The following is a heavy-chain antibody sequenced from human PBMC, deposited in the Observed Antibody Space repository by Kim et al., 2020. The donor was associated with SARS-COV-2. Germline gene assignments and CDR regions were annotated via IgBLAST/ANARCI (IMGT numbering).Heavy chain of an antibody. Sequence: GGSLRLSCAASGFTFSSYCMHWVRQAPGRGLVWVSRICNDGSSTNYADSVQGRFTISRDNSKNTVYLQMHSLRAEDTAVYYCGRIDYPDDSWGQGTLVTVSS. CDR3: GRIDYPDDS. CDR1: GFTFSSYC. CDR2: ICNDGSST. D-gene: IGHD4-17*01. V-gene: IGHV3-74*01. J-gene: IGHJ4*02.